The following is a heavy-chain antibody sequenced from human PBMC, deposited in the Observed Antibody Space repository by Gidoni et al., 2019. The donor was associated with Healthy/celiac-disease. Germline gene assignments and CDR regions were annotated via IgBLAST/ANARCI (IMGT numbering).Heavy chain of an antibody. CDR1: GGSISSSSYY. CDR3: ARQVVAATPPDY. D-gene: IGHD2-15*01. V-gene: IGHV4-39*01. J-gene: IGHJ4*02. CDR2: IYYSGST. Sequence: GKPSETLSLTCTDPGGSISSSSYYWGWMRQPPGKGLEWIGRIYYSGSTYYNPSLKSRVTISVDTSKNQFSLKLSSVTAADTAVYYCARQVVAATPPDYWGQGTLVTVSS.